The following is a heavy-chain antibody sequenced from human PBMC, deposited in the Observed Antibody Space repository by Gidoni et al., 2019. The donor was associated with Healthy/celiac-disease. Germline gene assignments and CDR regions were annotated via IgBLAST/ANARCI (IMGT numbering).Heavy chain of an antibody. D-gene: IGHD6-13*01. CDR1: GGSISSSSYY. V-gene: IGHV4-39*01. J-gene: IGHJ6*02. CDR2: IYYSGST. Sequence: QLQLQESGPGLVKPSETLSLTCTVSGGSISSSSYYWGWIRQPPGKGLEWIGSIYYSGSTYYNPSLKSRVTISVDTSKNQFSLKLSSVTAADTAVYYCARYSSSWLDRGNYYYGMDVWGQGTTVTVSS. CDR3: ARYSSSWLDRGNYYYGMDV.